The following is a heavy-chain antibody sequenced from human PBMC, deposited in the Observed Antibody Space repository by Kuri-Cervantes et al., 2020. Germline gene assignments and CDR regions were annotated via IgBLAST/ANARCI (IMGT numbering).Heavy chain of an antibody. J-gene: IGHJ5*02. D-gene: IGHD3-10*01. CDR2: ISWNSGSI. CDR1: GFTFDDYA. Sequence: GGSLRLSCAASGFTFDDYAMHWVRQAPGKGLEWVSGISWNSGSIGYADSVKGRFTISRDNSKNTLYLQMNSLRAEDTAVYYCAKDPDKLLWFMELLSGWFDPWGQGTLVTVSS. CDR3: AKDPDKLLWFMELLSGWFDP. V-gene: IGHV3-9*01.